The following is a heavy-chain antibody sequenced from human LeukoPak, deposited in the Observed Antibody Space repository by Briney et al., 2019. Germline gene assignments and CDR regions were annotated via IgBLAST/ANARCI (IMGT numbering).Heavy chain of an antibody. J-gene: IGHJ5*02. CDR3: ARILGVRSTSANWFDP. V-gene: IGHV1-46*01. CDR2: INPSGGST. Sequence: ASVKVSCKASGYTFTSYYMHWVRQATGQGLEWMGIINPSGGSTSYAQKFQGRVTMTRDTSTSTVYMELSSLRSEDTAVYYCARILGVRSTSANWFDPWGQGTLVTVSS. CDR1: GYTFTSYY. D-gene: IGHD2-2*01.